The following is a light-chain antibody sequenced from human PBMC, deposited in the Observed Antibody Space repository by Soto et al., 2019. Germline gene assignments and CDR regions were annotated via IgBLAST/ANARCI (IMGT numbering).Light chain of an antibody. CDR2: KAS. CDR1: QSISSW. V-gene: IGKV1-5*03. Sequence: DIQMTQSPSTLSSSVGCRVTMTCRASQSISSWLAWYQQKPGKAPKLLIYKASSLESGVPSRFSGSGSGTEFTLTISSLQPDDFATYYCQQYNSYLWTFGQGTKVDIK. CDR3: QQYNSYLWT. J-gene: IGKJ1*01.